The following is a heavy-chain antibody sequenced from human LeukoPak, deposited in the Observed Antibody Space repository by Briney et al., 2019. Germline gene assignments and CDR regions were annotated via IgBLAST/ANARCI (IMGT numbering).Heavy chain of an antibody. V-gene: IGHV4-39*01. Sequence: SETLSLTCTVSGGSISSSSYYWGWIRQPPGKGLEWIGSMYYSGSTYYNPSLKSRVTISVDTSKNQFSLKLSSVTAADTAVYYCARPNWNDLHFDYWGQGTLVTVSS. D-gene: IGHD1-1*01. CDR2: MYYSGST. CDR1: GGSISSSSYY. CDR3: ARPNWNDLHFDY. J-gene: IGHJ4*02.